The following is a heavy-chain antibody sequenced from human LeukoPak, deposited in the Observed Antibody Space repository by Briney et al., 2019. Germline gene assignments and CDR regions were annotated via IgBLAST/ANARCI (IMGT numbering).Heavy chain of an antibody. V-gene: IGHV3-11*01. CDR3: ARDRRSSSYYYYYGMDV. D-gene: IGHD6-13*01. J-gene: IGHJ6*02. CDR1: GFTFSDYY. Sequence: GGSLRLSCAASGFTFSDYYMSWIRQAPGKGLEWVSYISSSCSTIYYADSVKGRFTISRDNAKNSLYLQMNSLRAEDTAVYYCARDRRSSSYYYYYGMDVWGQGTTVTVSS. CDR2: ISSSCSTI.